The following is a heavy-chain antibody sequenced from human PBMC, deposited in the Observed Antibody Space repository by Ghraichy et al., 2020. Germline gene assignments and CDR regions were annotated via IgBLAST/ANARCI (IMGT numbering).Heavy chain of an antibody. Sequence: GGSLRLSCAASGFTFSSYAMSWVRQAPGKGLEWVSAISGSGGSTYYADSVKGRFTISRDNSKNTLYLQMNSLRAEDTAVYYCAKDKWDYGERGLDFDYWGQGTLVTVSS. CDR2: ISGSGGST. J-gene: IGHJ4*02. CDR1: GFTFSSYA. V-gene: IGHV3-23*01. D-gene: IGHD4-17*01. CDR3: AKDKWDYGERGLDFDY.